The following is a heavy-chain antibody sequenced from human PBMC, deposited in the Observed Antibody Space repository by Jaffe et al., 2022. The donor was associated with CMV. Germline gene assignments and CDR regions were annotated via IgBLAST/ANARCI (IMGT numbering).Heavy chain of an antibody. J-gene: IGHJ6*03. V-gene: IGHV3-13*05. D-gene: IGHD3-16*02. CDR3: ARGRLGELSLPPDYYMDV. CDR2: IGTAGDP. CDR1: GFTFSSYD. Sequence: EVQLVESGGGLVQPGGSLRLSCAASGFTFSSYDMHWVRQATGKGLEWVSAIGTAGDPYYPGSVKGRFTISRENAKNSLYLQMNSLRAGDTAVYYCARGRLGELSLPPDYYMDVWGKGTTVTVSS.